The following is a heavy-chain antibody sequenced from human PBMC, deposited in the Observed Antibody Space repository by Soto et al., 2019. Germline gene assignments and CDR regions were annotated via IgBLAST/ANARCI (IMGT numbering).Heavy chain of an antibody. D-gene: IGHD3-10*01. V-gene: IGHV4-59*01. CDR3: ARGKTGPYYYGSGSYYSHLFDY. CDR1: GGSISSYY. J-gene: IGHJ4*02. Sequence: PSETLSVTWTVSGGSISSYYWSWIRQPPGKGLEWIGYIYYSGSTNYNPSLKSRVTISVDTSKNQFSLKLSSVTAADTAVYYCARGKTGPYYYGSGSYYSHLFDYWGQGTLVTVSS. CDR2: IYYSGST.